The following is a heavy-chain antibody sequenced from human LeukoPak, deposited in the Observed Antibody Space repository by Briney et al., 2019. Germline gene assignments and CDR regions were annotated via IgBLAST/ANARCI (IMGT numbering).Heavy chain of an antibody. Sequence: GGSLRLPCAASGFTFSSYGMHWVRQAPGKGLEWVAVIWYDGSNKYYADSVKGRFTISRDNSKNTLYLQMNSLRAEDTAVYYCARDGNCYDSSGYYYNLSAFDIWGQGTMVTVSS. J-gene: IGHJ3*02. V-gene: IGHV3-33*01. CDR3: ARDGNCYDSSGYYYNLSAFDI. CDR1: GFTFSSYG. D-gene: IGHD3-22*01. CDR2: IWYDGSNK.